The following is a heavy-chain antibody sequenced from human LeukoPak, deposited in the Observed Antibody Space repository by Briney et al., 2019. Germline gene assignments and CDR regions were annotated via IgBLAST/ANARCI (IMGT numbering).Heavy chain of an antibody. CDR3: AKDPIGDYLHYFDY. CDR1: GFTFSSYA. J-gene: IGHJ4*02. CDR2: ISYDGSNK. D-gene: IGHD4-17*01. Sequence: GGSLRLSCAASGFTFSSYAMHWVRQAPGKGLEWVAVISYDGSNKYYADSVKGRFTISRDNSKNTLNLQMNSLRAEDTAVYYCAKDPIGDYLHYFDYWGQGTLVTVSS. V-gene: IGHV3-30-3*01.